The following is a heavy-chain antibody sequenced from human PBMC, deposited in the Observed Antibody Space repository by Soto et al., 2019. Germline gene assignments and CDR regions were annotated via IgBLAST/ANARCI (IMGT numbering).Heavy chain of an antibody. V-gene: IGHV4-38-2*01. J-gene: IGHJ4*02. CDR1: GDSISSGYY. Sequence: PTETLPLTCAVLGDSISSGYYWAWIRQPPRKGLEWVASIYHSGTTYYNPSLTSRVTISVDTSKNQFSLKLSSVTAADSAVYYRETTSSLFYYPYCGQGKLVTV. D-gene: IGHD3-10*01. CDR3: ETTSSLFYYPY. CDR2: IYHSGTT.